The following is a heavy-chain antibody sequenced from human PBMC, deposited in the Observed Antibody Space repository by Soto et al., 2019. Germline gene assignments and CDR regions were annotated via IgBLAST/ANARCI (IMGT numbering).Heavy chain of an antibody. J-gene: IGHJ3*02. V-gene: IGHV3-74*01. CDR2: INSDGSST. D-gene: IGHD2-21*01. Sequence: GGSLRLSCAASGFTFSSYWMHWVRQAPGKGLVWVSRINSDGSSTSYADSVKGRFTISRDNAKNTLYLQMNSLRAEETAVYYCARVKRAPLYCGGDCPLNDAFDIWGQGTMVTVSS. CDR3: ARVKRAPLYCGGDCPLNDAFDI. CDR1: GFTFSSYW.